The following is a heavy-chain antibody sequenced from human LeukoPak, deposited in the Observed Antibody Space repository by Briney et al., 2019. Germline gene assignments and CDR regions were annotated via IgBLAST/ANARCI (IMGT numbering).Heavy chain of an antibody. CDR1: GYTFIAYH. V-gene: IGHV1-2*06. CDR3: ARDLPFED. J-gene: IGHJ4*02. D-gene: IGHD2/OR15-2a*01. Sequence: ASVNVSFKASGYTFIAYHMHWVRQAPGQGLEWMGRIHPSSGATNYAQRFQGRVTLTRDTSINTAYMELSRLTSDDTAVYYCARDLPFEDWGQGTLVTVSS. CDR2: IHPSSGAT.